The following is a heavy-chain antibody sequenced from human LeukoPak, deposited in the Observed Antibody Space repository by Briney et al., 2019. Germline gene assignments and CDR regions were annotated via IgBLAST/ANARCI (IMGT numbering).Heavy chain of an antibody. V-gene: IGHV3-66*02. CDR1: GFTVSSNY. Sequence: GGSLRLSCAASGFTVSSNYMSWVRQAPGKGLEWVSVIYSGGSTYYAGSVKGRFTISRDNSKNTLYLQMNSLRAEDTAVYYCARDGYYYDSSGYYWGYFDYWGQGTLVTVSS. CDR2: IYSGGST. J-gene: IGHJ4*02. D-gene: IGHD3-22*01. CDR3: ARDGYYYDSSGYYWGYFDY.